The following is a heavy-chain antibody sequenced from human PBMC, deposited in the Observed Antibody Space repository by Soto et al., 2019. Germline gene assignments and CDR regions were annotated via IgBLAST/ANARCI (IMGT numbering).Heavy chain of an antibody. J-gene: IGHJ1*01. Sequence: SETLSLTCTVSGGSISSGGYYWSWIRQHPGKGLEWIGYIYYSGSTYYNPSLKSRVTISVDTSKNQFSLKLSSVTAADTAVYYCATSRRYRSGWYLGDLQHWGQGTLVTVYS. CDR1: GGSISSGGYY. D-gene: IGHD6-19*01. V-gene: IGHV4-31*03. CDR2: IYYSGST. CDR3: ATSRRYRSGWYLGDLQH.